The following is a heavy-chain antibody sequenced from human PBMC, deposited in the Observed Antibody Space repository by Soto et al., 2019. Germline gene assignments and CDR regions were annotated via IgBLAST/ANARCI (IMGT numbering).Heavy chain of an antibody. CDR3: ARTYYYGSGTYPRFYP. Sequence: EVQVLESGGGLVQPGGSLRLSCAASGFTFNDYAMSWVRQAPGKGLEWVSLISRTGDSTYFAASVKGLFTISRDNSKNTLYLQINSLRAEDTAVYYCARTYYYGSGTYPRFYPWGQGTLVTVSS. CDR1: GFTFNDYA. D-gene: IGHD3-10*01. J-gene: IGHJ5*02. CDR2: ISRTGDST. V-gene: IGHV3-23*01.